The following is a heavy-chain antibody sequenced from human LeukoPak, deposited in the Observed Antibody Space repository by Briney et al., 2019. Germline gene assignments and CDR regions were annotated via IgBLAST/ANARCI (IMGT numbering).Heavy chain of an antibody. CDR3: TTEVPVTTVDY. D-gene: IGHD4-17*01. CDR1: GFTFSNAW. Sequence: GGSLRLSCAASGFTFSNAWMSWVRQAPGKGLEWVGRIKSKTDGGTTDYAAPVRGRFTISRDDSKNTLYLQMNSLKTEDTAVYYCTTEVPVTTVDYWGQGTLVTVSS. V-gene: IGHV3-15*01. J-gene: IGHJ4*02. CDR2: IKSKTDGGTT.